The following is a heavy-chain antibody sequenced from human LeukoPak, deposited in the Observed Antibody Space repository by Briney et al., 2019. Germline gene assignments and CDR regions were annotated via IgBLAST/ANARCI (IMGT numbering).Heavy chain of an antibody. Sequence: SETLSLTCTVSGGSISSGGYYWSWIRQHPGKGLEWIGYIYYSGSTHYNPSLKSRVVMSIDTSKNNFSLRLSLVTAADTAIYFCASSPNTGGYTRGFDSWGQGTLVTVSS. D-gene: IGHD1-26*01. CDR1: GGSISSGGYY. J-gene: IGHJ4*02. CDR2: IYYSGST. CDR3: ASSPNTGGYTRGFDS. V-gene: IGHV4-31*03.